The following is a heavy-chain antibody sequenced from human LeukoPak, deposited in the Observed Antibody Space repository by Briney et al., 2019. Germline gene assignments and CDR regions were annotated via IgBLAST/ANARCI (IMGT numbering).Heavy chain of an antibody. J-gene: IGHJ5*02. CDR2: ITKGGATV. CDR3: ARLSVSITRRFDL. CDR1: GFTLSNYE. D-gene: IGHD3-3*01. Sequence: GGSLRLPCAPSGFTLSNYEMNWVRLTPGKGLEWISYITKGGATVLYAESVKGRFTISRDNANSSLYLQMNSLRAEDTAVYFCARLSVSITRRFDLWGQGTLVTVSS. V-gene: IGHV3-48*03.